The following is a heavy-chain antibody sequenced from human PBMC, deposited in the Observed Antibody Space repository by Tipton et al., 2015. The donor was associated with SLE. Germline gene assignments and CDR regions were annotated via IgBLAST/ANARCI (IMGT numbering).Heavy chain of an antibody. Sequence: SLRLSCAASGFTFSSHSMNWVRQAPGKGLEWVSSISGSGFTTNYADSVKGRFTISRDNSKNTLYLQMNSLRAEDTAIYYCAKDRGSSSWYYAFDIWGQGTMVTVSS. CDR2: ISGSGFTT. CDR1: GFTFSSHS. V-gene: IGHV3-23*01. J-gene: IGHJ3*02. CDR3: AKDRGSSSWYYAFDI. D-gene: IGHD6-13*01.